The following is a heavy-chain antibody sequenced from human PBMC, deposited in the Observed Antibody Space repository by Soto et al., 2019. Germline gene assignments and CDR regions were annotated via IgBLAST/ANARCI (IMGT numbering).Heavy chain of an antibody. V-gene: IGHV3-72*01. Sequence: GGSLRLSCAASGFTFSEHYMDWVRQAPGKGLEWVGRTRNKANSYTTEYAASVKGRFTISRDDSKNSLYLQMNSLKTEDTAVYYCATYPMTTVTRDAFDIWGQGTMVTVSS. CDR2: TRNKANSYTT. J-gene: IGHJ3*02. CDR3: ATYPMTTVTRDAFDI. D-gene: IGHD4-4*01. CDR1: GFTFSEHY.